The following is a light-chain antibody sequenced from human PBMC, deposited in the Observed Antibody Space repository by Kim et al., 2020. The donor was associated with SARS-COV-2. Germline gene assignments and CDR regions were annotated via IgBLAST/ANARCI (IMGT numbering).Light chain of an antibody. Sequence: SSELTQDPAASVALGQTVRLTCQGDSLKIYDACWYQQKPGQAPVIVFYGRDNRPSGVPERFTGSKFGNTASLTITGAKADDEADYFCSSRDSSGKRVLFGRGTKVTV. J-gene: IGLJ2*01. V-gene: IGLV3-19*01. CDR3: SSRDSSGKRVL. CDR1: SLKIYD. CDR2: GRD.